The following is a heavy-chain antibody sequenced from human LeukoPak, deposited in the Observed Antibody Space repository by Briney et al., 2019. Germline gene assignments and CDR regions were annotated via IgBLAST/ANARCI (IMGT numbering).Heavy chain of an antibody. CDR2: FDPEDGET. Sequence: ASVKVSCKVSGYTLTELSMHWVRQAPGKGLEWMGGFDPEDGETIYAQKFQGRVTMTEDTSTDTAYMELSSLRSEDTAVYYCARPDSIAARPGYYYYMDVWGKGTTVTVSS. CDR1: GYTLTELS. D-gene: IGHD6-6*01. CDR3: ARPDSIAARPGYYYYMDV. V-gene: IGHV1-24*01. J-gene: IGHJ6*03.